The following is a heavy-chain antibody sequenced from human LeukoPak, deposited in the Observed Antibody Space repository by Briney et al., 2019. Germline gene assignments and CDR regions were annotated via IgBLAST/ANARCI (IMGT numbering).Heavy chain of an antibody. CDR2: IYTSGST. J-gene: IGHJ4*02. D-gene: IGHD6-13*01. V-gene: IGHV4-4*07. CDR1: GRSISSYY. Sequence: SETLSLTCTVSGRSISSYYWSWLRPPGGKGLEWIGRIYTSGSTNYNPSLKSRVTMSVDTSKNQFSLKLSSVTAADTAVYYCARGFGAAAGDYWGQGTLVTVSS. CDR3: ARGFGAAAGDY.